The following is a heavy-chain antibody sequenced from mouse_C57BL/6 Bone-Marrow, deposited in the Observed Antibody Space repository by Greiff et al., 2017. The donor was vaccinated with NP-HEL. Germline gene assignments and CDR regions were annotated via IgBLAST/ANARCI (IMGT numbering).Heavy chain of an antibody. J-gene: IGHJ2*01. D-gene: IGHD1-3*01. V-gene: IGHV1-69*01. Sequence: VQLQQPGAELVMPGASVKLSCKASGYTFTSYWMHWVKQRPGQGLEWIGEIDPSDSYTNYNQKFKGKSTLTVDKSSSTAYMQPSILTSEYSAFYYCARLKYWGQGTTLTVSS. CDR1: GYTFTSYW. CDR2: IDPSDSYT. CDR3: ARLKY.